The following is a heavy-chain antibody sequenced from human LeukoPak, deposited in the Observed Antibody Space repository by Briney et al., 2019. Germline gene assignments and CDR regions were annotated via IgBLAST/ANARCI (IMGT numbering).Heavy chain of an antibody. CDR2: INPNSGGT. J-gene: IGHJ5*02. D-gene: IGHD3-10*01. V-gene: IGHV1-2*02. CDR1: GYTFTGYY. CDR3: ARSRITMVRGVFNWFDP. Sequence: ASVKVSCKASGYTFTGYYMHWVRQAPGQGLEWVGWINPNSGGTNYAQKFQGRVTMTRDTSISTAYMELSRLRSDDTAVYYCARSRITMVRGVFNWFDPWGQGTLVTVPS.